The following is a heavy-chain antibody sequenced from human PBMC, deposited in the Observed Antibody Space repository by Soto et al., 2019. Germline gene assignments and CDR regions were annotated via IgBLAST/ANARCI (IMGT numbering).Heavy chain of an antibody. D-gene: IGHD4-17*01. CDR1: GYTFGMYG. V-gene: IGHV1-18*01. Sequence: QVKLVQSGAEVKKPGASMKVSCKASGYTFGMYGISWVRQAPGQGLEWMGWISTYNGDTNSAQKFQGRATMTTDTSTSTAYMELMSLRSDDTAVYYCARDGDYGYFDYWGQGTLVTVSS. J-gene: IGHJ4*02. CDR3: ARDGDYGYFDY. CDR2: ISTYNGDT.